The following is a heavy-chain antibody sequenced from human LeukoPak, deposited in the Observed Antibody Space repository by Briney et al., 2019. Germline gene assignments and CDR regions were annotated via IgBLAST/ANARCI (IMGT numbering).Heavy chain of an antibody. CDR3: ATYPLRGSGSGEFDY. V-gene: IGHV1-24*01. Sequence: ASVKVSCKVSGYTLTELSMHWVRQAPGKGLEWMGGFDPEDGETIYAQKFQGRVTMTEDTSTDTAYMELSSLRSEDTAVYYCATYPLRGSGSGEFDYWGQGTLVTVSS. CDR1: GYTLTELS. J-gene: IGHJ4*02. CDR2: FDPEDGET. D-gene: IGHD3-10*01.